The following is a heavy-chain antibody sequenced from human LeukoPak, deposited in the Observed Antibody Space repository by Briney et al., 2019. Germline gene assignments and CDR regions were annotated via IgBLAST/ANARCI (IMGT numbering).Heavy chain of an antibody. CDR1: GFTFSNYY. J-gene: IGHJ1*01. D-gene: IGHD3-10*01. V-gene: IGHV3-11*01. CDR3: AKVMVRGVTPAGYFQH. Sequence: GGSLSLSCAVSGFTFSNYYMSWIRQAPGKGLEWVSYIISGGSTISHADYVKGRFTISTETAENSLYLQMNSLRAEDTAVSYCAKVMVRGVTPAGYFQHWGQGTLVTVSS. CDR2: IISGGSTI.